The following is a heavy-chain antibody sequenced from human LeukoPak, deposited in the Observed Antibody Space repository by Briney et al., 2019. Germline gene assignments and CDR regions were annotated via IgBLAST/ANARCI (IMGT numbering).Heavy chain of an antibody. V-gene: IGHV4-59*01. CDR3: ARVITFGGVIADPHKFDY. J-gene: IGHJ4*02. CDR2: IYYSGST. CDR1: GGSISSYY. Sequence: SETLSLTCTVSGGSISSYYWSWIRQPPGKGLEWIGYIYYSGSTNYNPSLKSRVTISVDTSKNQFSLKLSSVTAADTAVYYCARVITFGGVIADPHKFDYWGQGTLVTVSS. D-gene: IGHD3-16*02.